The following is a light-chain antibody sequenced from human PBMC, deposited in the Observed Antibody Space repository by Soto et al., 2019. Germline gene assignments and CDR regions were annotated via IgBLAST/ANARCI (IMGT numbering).Light chain of an antibody. V-gene: IGLV2-8*01. CDR1: SSDVGGYNY. CDR2: EVS. CDR3: SSYAGGNNVV. J-gene: IGLJ2*01. Sequence: QSALTPSPSASGSPGQSVTISCTGTSSDVGGYNYVSWYQQHPGKAPKLMIYEVSKRPSGVPDRFSGSKSGNTASLTVSGLEAEDEADYYCSSYAGGNNVVFGGGTKLTVL.